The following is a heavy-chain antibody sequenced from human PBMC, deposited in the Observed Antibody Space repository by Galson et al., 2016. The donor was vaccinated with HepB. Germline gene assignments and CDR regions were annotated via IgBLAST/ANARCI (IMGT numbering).Heavy chain of an antibody. J-gene: IGHJ4*02. V-gene: IGHV3-11*04. CDR1: GFTFSDYY. D-gene: IGHD6-19*01. Sequence: SLRLSCAASGFTFSDYYMNWIRQAPGKGLEWISYISSSSNSMYYADFVKGRFTISRDNAKNSLYLQMNSLRDEDTAVYYCVKGAGTIDYWGQGTLVTVSS. CDR2: ISSSSNSM. CDR3: VKGAGTIDY.